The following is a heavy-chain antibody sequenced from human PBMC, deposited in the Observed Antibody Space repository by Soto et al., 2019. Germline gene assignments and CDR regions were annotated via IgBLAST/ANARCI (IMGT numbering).Heavy chain of an antibody. CDR1: GFTVSSNY. CDR2: IYSGGST. D-gene: IGHD5-18*01. Sequence: PGGSLRLSCTASGFTVSSNYMSWVRQAPGKGLEWVSVIYSGGSTYYADSVKGRFTISRDNSKNTLYLQMNSLRAEDTAVYYCARVRGQDTAMVTFRFLGYFDYWGQGTLVTVSS. V-gene: IGHV3-66*01. J-gene: IGHJ4*02. CDR3: ARVRGQDTAMVTFRFLGYFDY.